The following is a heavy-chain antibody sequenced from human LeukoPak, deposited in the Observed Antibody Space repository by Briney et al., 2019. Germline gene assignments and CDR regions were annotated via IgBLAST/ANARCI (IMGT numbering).Heavy chain of an antibody. J-gene: IGHJ4*02. CDR1: GFTLSSSW. Sequence: GGSLRLSCAASGFTLSSSWIHWVRQAPGKGLVWVSRINGDGSGTGYADSVKDRFTISRDNAKNTLYLQMNSLRAEDTAVYYCARDPVGGRPDYWGQGTLVTVSS. CDR2: INGDGSGT. V-gene: IGHV3-74*01. D-gene: IGHD1-26*01. CDR3: ARDPVGGRPDY.